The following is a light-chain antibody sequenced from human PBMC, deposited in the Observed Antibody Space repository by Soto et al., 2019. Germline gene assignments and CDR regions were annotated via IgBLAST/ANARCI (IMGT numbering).Light chain of an antibody. Sequence: QSVLNQPASVSGSPGQSITISCTGTSSDVGSYNLVSWYQQHPGKAPKLMIYEVSKRPSGVSDRFSGSKSGNTASLTISGLQAEDEADYYCSSYAGSSILWVFGGGTKLTVL. CDR1: SSDVGSYNL. CDR2: EVS. CDR3: SSYAGSSILWV. J-gene: IGLJ3*02. V-gene: IGLV2-23*02.